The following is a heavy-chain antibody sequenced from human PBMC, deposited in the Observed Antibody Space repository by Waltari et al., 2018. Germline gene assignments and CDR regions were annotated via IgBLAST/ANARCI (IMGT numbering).Heavy chain of an antibody. D-gene: IGHD6-19*01. Sequence: QVQLVQSGAEVKKPGASVKVSCKASGYTFTSYDINWVRQATRQGLEWMGWMNPNRGNSGYAPKFQGRVTITRNTSISTAYMELSSLRSEDTAVYYCARGFSGSGWYSFDYWGQGTLVTVSS. J-gene: IGHJ4*02. CDR1: GYTFTSYD. CDR3: ARGFSGSGWYSFDY. V-gene: IGHV1-8*03. CDR2: MNPNRGNS.